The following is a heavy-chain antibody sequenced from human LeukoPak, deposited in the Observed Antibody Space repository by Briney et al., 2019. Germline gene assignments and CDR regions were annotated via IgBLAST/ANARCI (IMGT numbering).Heavy chain of an antibody. CDR1: GASISSYY. Sequence: TSETLSLTCALCGASISSYYGSWIRQPPGKGLEWIGPIYYSGSTNYNPSLKSRVTISLDTSMNQFSLKLSSVTAADTAVYFCARDCTSGSYYHTLCDPWGQGALVTVSS. D-gene: IGHD3-10*01. CDR3: ARDCTSGSYYHTLCDP. CDR2: IYYSGST. J-gene: IGHJ5*02. V-gene: IGHV4-59*01.